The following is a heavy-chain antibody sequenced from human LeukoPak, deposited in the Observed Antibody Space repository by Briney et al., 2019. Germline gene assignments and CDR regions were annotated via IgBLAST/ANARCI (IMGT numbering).Heavy chain of an antibody. V-gene: IGHV4-4*07. CDR1: GASINTYY. CDR3: ARDRNQWETFDY. J-gene: IGHJ4*02. D-gene: IGHD1-26*01. Sequence: SETLSLTCTVSGASINTYYWSWIPQPAGKGLEWIGRIHGSGTINYNPSLKSRVTVSVDTSKNQFSLRLSSLTAADTAVYYCARDRNQWETFDYWGQGTLVTVSS. CDR2: IHGSGTI.